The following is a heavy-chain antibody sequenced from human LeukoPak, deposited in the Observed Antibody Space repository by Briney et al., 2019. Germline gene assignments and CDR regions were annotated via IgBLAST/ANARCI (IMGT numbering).Heavy chain of an antibody. CDR1: GCTFSSYS. D-gene: IGHD2-15*01. CDR2: ISSSSSYI. V-gene: IGHV3-21*01. J-gene: IGHJ4*02. Sequence: PGGSLRLSCAASGCTFSSYSMYWVRQAPGKGLERVSSISSSSSYIYYADSVKGRFTISRDNAKTSLYLQMNIQRSDTTSLFYSAKDSYCRRGSCYGDFDYWGQGTLVTVSS. CDR3: AKDSYCRRGSCYGDFDY.